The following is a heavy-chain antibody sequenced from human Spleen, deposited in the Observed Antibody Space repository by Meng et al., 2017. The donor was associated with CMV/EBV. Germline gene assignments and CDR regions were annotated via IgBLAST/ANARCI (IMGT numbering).Heavy chain of an antibody. J-gene: IGHJ4*02. V-gene: IGHV5-51*01. CDR1: GSKFTNFW. Sequence: GGSLRLSCKVSGSKFTNFWIGWVRQIPGKGLEWMGIIYPSDSDTKYSPSLQGQVTISADTSITTAYLQWSTLKASDTAMYYCARTHTDFVTWGPYVDYWGQGTLVTVSS. CDR3: ARTHTDFVTWGPYVDY. CDR2: IYPSDSDT. D-gene: IGHD5-18*01.